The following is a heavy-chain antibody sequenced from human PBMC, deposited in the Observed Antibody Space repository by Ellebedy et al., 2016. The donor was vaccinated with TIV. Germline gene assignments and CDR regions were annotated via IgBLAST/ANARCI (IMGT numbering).Heavy chain of an antibody. CDR3: ARTGIWGNAFDI. J-gene: IGHJ3*02. Sequence: AASVKVSCKASGYTFASYGVNGVRQAPGQGLEWMGWINTNSGNPTYAQAFTGRIVFSLDTSVSTAYLQISSLRAEDSAVYYCARTGIWGNAFDIWGQGTMVTVSS. CDR2: INTNSGNP. CDR1: GYTFASYG. V-gene: IGHV7-4-1*02. D-gene: IGHD7-27*01.